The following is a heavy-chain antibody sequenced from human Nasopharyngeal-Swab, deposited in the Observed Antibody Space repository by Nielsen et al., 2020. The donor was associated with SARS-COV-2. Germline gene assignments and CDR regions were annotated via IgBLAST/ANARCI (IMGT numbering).Heavy chain of an antibody. J-gene: IGHJ3*02. V-gene: IGHV3-33*05. CDR2: IAHDASNK. Sequence: VRQAPGKGLEWVAFIAHDASNKYYADSVKGRFTISRDNSKNTLYLQMNSLRAEDTAVYYCARDLSYYDSVGAFDIWGQGTTVTVSS. CDR3: ARDLSYYDSVGAFDI. D-gene: IGHD3-22*01.